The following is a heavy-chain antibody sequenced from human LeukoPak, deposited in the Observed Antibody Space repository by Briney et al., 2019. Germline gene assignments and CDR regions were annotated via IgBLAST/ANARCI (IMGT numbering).Heavy chain of an antibody. CDR1: GGSISSSKW. J-gene: IGHJ4*02. V-gene: IGHV4-4*02. CDR3: ARSFPGYFDY. CDR2: IYHSGST. Sequence: SETLSLTCAVSGGSISSSKWWNWVRQPPGKGLQWIGEIYHSGSTNYNPSLKSRVTISVDKSKNQFSLKMNFVTAADTVVYYCARSFPGYFDYWGQGTLVTVSS.